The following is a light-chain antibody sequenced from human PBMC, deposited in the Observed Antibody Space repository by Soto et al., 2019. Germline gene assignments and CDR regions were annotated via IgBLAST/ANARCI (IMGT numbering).Light chain of an antibody. CDR1: ESVSTSY. V-gene: IGKV3-20*01. J-gene: IGKJ3*01. CDR3: QHYGTSAL. Sequence: EIVLTQSPGTLSLSPGERATLSCRASESVSTSYLAWYEQKPGQAPRLLIYGASGRATGIPDRFSVSASGTDFTLNISRLEPEDCAVYYCQHYGTSALFGPGTKVDIK. CDR2: GAS.